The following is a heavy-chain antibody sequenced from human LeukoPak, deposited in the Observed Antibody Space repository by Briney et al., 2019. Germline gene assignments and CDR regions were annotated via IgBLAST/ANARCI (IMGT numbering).Heavy chain of an antibody. CDR1: GGPISSGGYH. CDR2: IYYSGST. Sequence: SETLSLTCTVSGGPISSGGYHWSWIRQHPGKGLEWIGYIYYSGSTNYNPSLKSRVTISVDTSKNQFSLKLSSVTAADTAVYYCARGRRLQLTGDFDYWGQGTLVTVSS. J-gene: IGHJ4*02. D-gene: IGHD5-24*01. CDR3: ARGRRLQLTGDFDY. V-gene: IGHV4-61*08.